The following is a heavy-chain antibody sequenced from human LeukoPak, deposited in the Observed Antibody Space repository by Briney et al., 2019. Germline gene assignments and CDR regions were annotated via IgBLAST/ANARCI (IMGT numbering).Heavy chain of an antibody. Sequence: GGSLRLSCAASGFTFSSYSMNWVRQAPGKGLEWVSSISSSSSYIYYADSVKGRFTISRDNAKNSLYLQMNSLRAEDTAVYYCARDRENYGSGSYSHWGQGTLVTVSS. CDR2: ISSSSSYI. J-gene: IGHJ4*02. D-gene: IGHD3-10*01. V-gene: IGHV3-21*01. CDR3: ARDRENYGSGSYSH. CDR1: GFTFSSYS.